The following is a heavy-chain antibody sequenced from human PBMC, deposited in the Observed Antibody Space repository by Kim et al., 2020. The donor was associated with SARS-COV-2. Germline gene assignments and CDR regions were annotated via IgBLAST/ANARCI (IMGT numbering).Heavy chain of an antibody. Sequence: SETLSLTCTVSGGSISSYYWSWIRQPPGKGLEWIGYIYYSGSTNYNPSLKSRVTISVDTSKNQFSLKLSSVTAAVTAVYYCARGDSRMARGVWFDPWGQGTLVTVSS. CDR1: GGSISSYY. CDR3: ARGDSRMARGVWFDP. V-gene: IGHV4-59*13. J-gene: IGHJ5*02. CDR2: IYYSGST. D-gene: IGHD2-21*01.